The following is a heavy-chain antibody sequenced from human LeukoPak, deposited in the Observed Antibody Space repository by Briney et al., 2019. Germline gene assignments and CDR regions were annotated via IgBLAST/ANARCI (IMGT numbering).Heavy chain of an antibody. CDR1: GFTFSDYY. D-gene: IGHD5-12*01. CDR2: ISSSGSTI. V-gene: IGHV3-11*04. Sequence: GGSLRLSCAASGFTFSDYYMSWIRQAPGKGLEWVSYISSSGSTIYYADSVKGRFTISRDNAKNSLYLQMNSLRAEDTAVYYCARDLLVDIVATVNYWGQGTLVTVSS. CDR3: ARDLLVDIVATVNY. J-gene: IGHJ4*02.